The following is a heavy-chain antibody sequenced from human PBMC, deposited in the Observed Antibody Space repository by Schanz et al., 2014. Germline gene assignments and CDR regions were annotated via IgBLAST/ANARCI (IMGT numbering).Heavy chain of an antibody. CDR1: GYNITSND. J-gene: IGHJ6*03. D-gene: IGHD6-19*01. CDR2: MNPNSGNT. V-gene: IGHV1-8*01. Sequence: QVHLVQSGAEVKKPGASVKVSCKASGYNITSNDVTWVRQATGQGLEWMGGMNPNSGNTGYAQKCQGRVTKTRNSTISTAYKELSSLRSEDTTGYYCARLGTGMAVARSVTDSYYDYMDVWGEGTTVTVSS. CDR3: ARLGTGMAVARSVTDSYYDYMDV.